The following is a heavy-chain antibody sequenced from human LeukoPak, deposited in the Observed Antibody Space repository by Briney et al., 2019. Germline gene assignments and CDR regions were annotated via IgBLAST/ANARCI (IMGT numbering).Heavy chain of an antibody. CDR2: INHSGST. CDR1: GGSFSGYY. V-gene: IGHV4-34*01. J-gene: IGHJ4*02. D-gene: IGHD6-13*01. CDR3: ARLTAAGMEFDY. Sequence: SETLSLTCAVYGGSFSGYYWSWIRQPPGKGVEWIGEINHSGSTNYNPSLKSRVTISVDTSKNQFSLKLSSVTAADTAVYYCARLTAAGMEFDYWGQGTLVTVSS.